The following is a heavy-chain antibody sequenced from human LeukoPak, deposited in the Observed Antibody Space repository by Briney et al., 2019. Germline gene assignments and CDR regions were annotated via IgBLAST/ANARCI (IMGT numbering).Heavy chain of an antibody. D-gene: IGHD5-12*01. Sequence: ASVKGSCKASGYTFTSYYMHWVRQAPGQGLEWMGIINPSGGSTSYAQKFQGRVTMTRDMSTSTVYMELSSLRSEDTAVYYCAREGRGYSGFAPTAKYYFDYWGQGTLVTVSA. V-gene: IGHV1-46*01. CDR3: AREGRGYSGFAPTAKYYFDY. J-gene: IGHJ4*02. CDR2: INPSGGST. CDR1: GYTFTSYY.